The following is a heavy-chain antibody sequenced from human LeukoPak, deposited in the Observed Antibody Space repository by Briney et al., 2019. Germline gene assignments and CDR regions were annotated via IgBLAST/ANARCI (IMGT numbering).Heavy chain of an antibody. CDR3: ARQTGSGLFILP. Sequence: SETLSLTCAVSGGSISSSNWWSWVRQPPGKGLEWIGEIWHSGITNFNPSLKSRLTMSVDKSKNQFSLKLTSVTAADTVVYYCARQTGSGLFILPGDQGTLVTVSS. CDR2: IWHSGIT. V-gene: IGHV4-4*02. J-gene: IGHJ4*02. CDR1: GGSISSSNW. D-gene: IGHD3/OR15-3a*01.